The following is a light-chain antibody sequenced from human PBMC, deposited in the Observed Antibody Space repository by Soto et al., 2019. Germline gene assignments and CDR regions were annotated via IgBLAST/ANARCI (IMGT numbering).Light chain of an antibody. V-gene: IGLV8-61*01. CDR2: NTN. Sequence: QAVVTQEPSFSVSPGGTVTLTCGLTSGSVSTSHYPTWHQQTPGQAPRTLIYNTNIRSSGVPDRFSGSILGNKAALPITGAQADDESDYYCVLYIGSGIYVFGTGTKVTVL. CDR3: VLYIGSGIYV. CDR1: SGSVSTSHY. J-gene: IGLJ1*01.